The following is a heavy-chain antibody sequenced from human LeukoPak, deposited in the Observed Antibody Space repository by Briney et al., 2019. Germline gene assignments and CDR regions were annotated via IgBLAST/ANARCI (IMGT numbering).Heavy chain of an antibody. Sequence: PSQTLSLTCAVSGGSISSGGYSGSWIRQPSGKGLEGIGYIYHSGSTYYNPSLKSRVTISVDRSKTQFSLKLSSVTAADTAVYYCAREVYDSSGYYVGEYYFDYWGQGTLVTVSS. J-gene: IGHJ4*02. CDR2: IYHSGST. V-gene: IGHV4-30-2*01. CDR3: AREVYDSSGYYVGEYYFDY. D-gene: IGHD3-22*01. CDR1: GGSISSGGYS.